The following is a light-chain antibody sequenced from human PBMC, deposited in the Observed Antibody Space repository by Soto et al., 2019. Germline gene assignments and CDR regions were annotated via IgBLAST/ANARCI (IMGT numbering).Light chain of an antibody. CDR2: DVS. CDR1: GSDVGTSNF. V-gene: IGLV2-14*03. Sequence: QSALTQPASVSGSPGQSITISCTGTGSDVGTSNFVSWYQQLPGKAPKLMIFDVSNRPSGVSSRFSGSKSGNTASLTISGLQPEDEADYYCSSYAGTSSLFGGGTKVNVL. J-gene: IGLJ2*01. CDR3: SSYAGTSSL.